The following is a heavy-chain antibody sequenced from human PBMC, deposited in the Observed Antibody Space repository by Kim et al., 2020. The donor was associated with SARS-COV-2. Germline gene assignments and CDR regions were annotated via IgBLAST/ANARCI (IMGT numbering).Heavy chain of an antibody. CDR2: INHSGSP. V-gene: IGHV4-34*01. CDR3: ARGYSSSALTYYYYYVDV. D-gene: IGHD6-6*01. CDR1: GGSFSGYY. J-gene: IGHJ6*03. Sequence: SETLSLTCAVYGGSFSGYYWSWIRQPPGKGLEWIGEINHSGSPNYNPSLKSRVTISVDTSKNQFSLKLSSVTAADTAVYYCARGYSSSALTYYYYYVDVWGKGTTVTVSS.